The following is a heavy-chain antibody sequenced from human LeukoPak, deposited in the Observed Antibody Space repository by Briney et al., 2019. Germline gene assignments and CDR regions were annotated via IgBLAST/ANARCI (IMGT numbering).Heavy chain of an antibody. V-gene: IGHV1-2*02. CDR3: ARDKVPGSGYYYHFDY. CDR2: INPNSGDT. CDR1: GYTFTGYY. D-gene: IGHD3-22*01. Sequence: ASVKVSCKASGYTFTGYYMHWVRQAPGRGLEWMEWINPNSGDTNYAQKFQGRVTMTGDTSISTAYMEVSRLRSDDTAVYYCARDKVPGSGYYYHFDYWGQGTLVTVSS. J-gene: IGHJ4*02.